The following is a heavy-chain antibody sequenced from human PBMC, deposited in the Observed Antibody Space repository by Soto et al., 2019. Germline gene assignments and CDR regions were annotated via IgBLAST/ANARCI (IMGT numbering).Heavy chain of an antibody. CDR1: GGTFSSYV. CDR3: AGDKANSGWHVGWFDP. V-gene: IGHV1-69*01. J-gene: IGHJ5*02. D-gene: IGHD6-19*01. CDR2: IIPIFGTA. Sequence: QVQLVQSGAEVKKPGSSVKVSCRASGGTFSSYVISWVRQAPGQGLEWMGGIIPIFGTANYAQKFQGRVTITADEFTSTAYMELRSLRSEDTAVYYCAGDKANSGWHVGWFDPWGQGTLVTVSS.